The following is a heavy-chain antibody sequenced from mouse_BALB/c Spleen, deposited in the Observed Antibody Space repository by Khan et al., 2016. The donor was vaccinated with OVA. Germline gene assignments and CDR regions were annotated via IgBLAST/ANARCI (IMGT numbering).Heavy chain of an antibody. V-gene: IGHV3-2*02. CDR3: AYGSSYWYFDV. D-gene: IGHD1-1*01. J-gene: IGHJ1*01. Sequence: EVKLLESGPGLVKPSQSLSLTCTVTGYSITSDYAWNWIRQFPGNKLEWMGYINYSGSTSYIPSLKSRISITRDPSKNQFFLQLNSVTTEDTATYYCAYGSSYWYFDVWGAGTTVTVSS. CDR2: INYSGST. CDR1: GYSITSDYA.